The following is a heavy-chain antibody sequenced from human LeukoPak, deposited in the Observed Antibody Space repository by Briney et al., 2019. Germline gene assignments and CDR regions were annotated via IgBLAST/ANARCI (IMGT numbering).Heavy chain of an antibody. J-gene: IGHJ1*01. V-gene: IGHV3-30*18. CDR3: AKENYGDSTGGRFQH. D-gene: IGHD4-17*01. Sequence: GGSLRLSCAASGFTFSSYGMHWVRQAPGKGLEWVAVISYDGSNKYYADSVKGRFTISRVNSKNTLYLQMNSLRAEDTAVYYCAKENYGDSTGGRFQHWGQGTLVTVSS. CDR2: ISYDGSNK. CDR1: GFTFSSYG.